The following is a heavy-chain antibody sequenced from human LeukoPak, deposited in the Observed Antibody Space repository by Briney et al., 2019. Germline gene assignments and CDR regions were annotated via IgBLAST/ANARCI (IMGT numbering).Heavy chain of an antibody. D-gene: IGHD1-26*01. Sequence: GASVKVSCKASGYTVTSYGISWVRQAPGQGLEWMGWISAYNGNTNYAQKLQGRVTMTTDTSTSTAYMELRSLRSDDTAVYYCARHSGSYYGTDNWFDPWGQGTLVTVSS. V-gene: IGHV1-18*01. CDR2: ISAYNGNT. J-gene: IGHJ5*02. CDR1: GYTVTSYG. CDR3: ARHSGSYYGTDNWFDP.